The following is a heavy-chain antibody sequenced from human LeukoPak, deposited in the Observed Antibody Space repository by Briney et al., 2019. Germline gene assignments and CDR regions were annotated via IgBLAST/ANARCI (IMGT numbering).Heavy chain of an antibody. CDR1: GFTVSSNS. Sequence: GGSLRLSCTVSGFTVSSNSMSWVRQAPGKGLEWVSFIYSDNTHHSDSVKGRFTISRDNSKNTLYLQMNSLRAEDTAVYYCARQAGAYSHPYDYWGQGTLVTVSS. CDR3: ARQAGAYSHPYDY. D-gene: IGHD4/OR15-4a*01. CDR2: IYSDNT. V-gene: IGHV3-53*01. J-gene: IGHJ4*02.